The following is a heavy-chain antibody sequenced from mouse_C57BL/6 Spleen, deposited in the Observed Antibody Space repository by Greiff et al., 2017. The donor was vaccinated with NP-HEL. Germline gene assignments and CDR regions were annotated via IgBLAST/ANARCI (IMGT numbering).Heavy chain of an antibody. J-gene: IGHJ3*01. CDR2: ISSGSSTI. CDR1: GFTFSDYG. CDR3: ARPYYYGVGGFAY. Sequence: EVQGVESGGGLVKPGGSLKLSCAASGFTFSDYGMHWVRQAPEKGLEWVAYISSGSSTIYYADTVKGRFTISRDNAKNTLVLQMTSLRSEDTAMYYCARPYYYGVGGFAYWGQGTLVTVAA. D-gene: IGHD1-1*01. V-gene: IGHV5-17*01.